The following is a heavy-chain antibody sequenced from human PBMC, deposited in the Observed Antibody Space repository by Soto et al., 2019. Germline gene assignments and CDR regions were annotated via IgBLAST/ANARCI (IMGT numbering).Heavy chain of an antibody. J-gene: IGHJ5*02. D-gene: IGHD6-13*01. CDR3: ARGRGIAAGLNWFDP. CDR2: IYYSGST. Sequence: SETLSLTCTVSGGSISSGGYYWNWNRQPPGKGLEWIGYIYYSGSTYYNPSLQSRISMSVDTSKNHFSLQLISVTAADTAVYYCARGRGIAAGLNWFDPWGQGTLVTVSS. V-gene: IGHV4-31*03. CDR1: GGSISSGGYY.